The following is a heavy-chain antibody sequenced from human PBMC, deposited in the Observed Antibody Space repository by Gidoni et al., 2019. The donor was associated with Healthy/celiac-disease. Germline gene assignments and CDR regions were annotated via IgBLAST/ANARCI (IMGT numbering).Heavy chain of an antibody. Sequence: EVQLVESGGGLVKPGGSLRLSCAASGFTFSNAWMSWVRQAPGKGLEWVGRLKSKTNGGTTDYAAPVKGRFTISRDDSKNTLYLQMNSLKTEDTAVYYCTTDDDLGYCSSTSCYKFDYWGQGTMVTVSS. J-gene: IGHJ4*02. V-gene: IGHV3-15*01. CDR3: TTDDDLGYCSSTSCYKFDY. D-gene: IGHD2-2*02. CDR2: LKSKTNGGTT. CDR1: GFTFSNAW.